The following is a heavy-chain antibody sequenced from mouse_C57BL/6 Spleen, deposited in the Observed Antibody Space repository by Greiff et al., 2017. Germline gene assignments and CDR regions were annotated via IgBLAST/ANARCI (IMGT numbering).Heavy chain of an antibody. Sequence: QVQLQQPGAELVKPGASVKLSCKASGYTFTSYWMHWVKQRPGRGLEWIGRIDPNSGGTKYNEKFKSKATLTVDKPSSTAYMQLSSLTSEDSAVYDCARGLCYGNYEGYYAMDYWGQGTSVTVSS. D-gene: IGHD2-1*01. J-gene: IGHJ4*01. CDR3: ARGLCYGNYEGYYAMDY. CDR1: GYTFTSYW. V-gene: IGHV1-72*01. CDR2: IDPNSGGT.